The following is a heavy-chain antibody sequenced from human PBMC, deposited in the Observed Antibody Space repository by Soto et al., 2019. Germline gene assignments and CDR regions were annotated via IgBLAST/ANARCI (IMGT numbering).Heavy chain of an antibody. J-gene: IGHJ4*02. D-gene: IGHD2-2*01. Sequence: QVQLAQSGAEVRKPGASVKISCEASGYTFTDYAIHWVRQAPGQRFEWMGWINAGNGDTKFSRRVQGRVSITRDISASTVYMDLSSLTSEDTAVYYCTRDLTEQSTSYPFDCWGQGTLVTVSP. CDR1: GYTFTDYA. CDR2: INAGNGDT. V-gene: IGHV1-3*01. CDR3: TRDLTEQSTSYPFDC.